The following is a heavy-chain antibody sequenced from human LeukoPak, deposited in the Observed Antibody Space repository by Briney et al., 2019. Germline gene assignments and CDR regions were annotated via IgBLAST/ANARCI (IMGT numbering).Heavy chain of an antibody. V-gene: IGHV4-59*08. CDR1: GGSMSPYH. D-gene: IGHD6-19*01. CDR2: IYYSGST. J-gene: IGHJ4*02. CDR3: ARAVSGRFDY. Sequence: EPSETLSLTCTVSGGSMSPYHWGWIRQPPGKGLEWTGYIYYSGSTNYNPSLKSRVTISVDTSKNQFSLKLSSVTAAGTAIYYCARAVSGRFDYWGQGTLVTVSS.